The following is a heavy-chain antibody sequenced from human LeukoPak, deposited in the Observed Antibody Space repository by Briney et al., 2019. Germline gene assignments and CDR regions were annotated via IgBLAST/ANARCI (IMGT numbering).Heavy chain of an antibody. CDR3: ARRKVLYCSGGSCYRRSGFDY. V-gene: IGHV4-39*07. CDR2: INHSGST. D-gene: IGHD2-15*01. CDR1: GGSISSSSYY. Sequence: SETLSLTCTVSGGSISSSSYYWGWIRQPPGKGLEWIGEINHSGSTNYNPSLKSRVTISVDTSKNQFSLKLSPVTAADTAVYYCARRKVLYCSGGSCYRRSGFDYWGQGTLVTVSS. J-gene: IGHJ4*02.